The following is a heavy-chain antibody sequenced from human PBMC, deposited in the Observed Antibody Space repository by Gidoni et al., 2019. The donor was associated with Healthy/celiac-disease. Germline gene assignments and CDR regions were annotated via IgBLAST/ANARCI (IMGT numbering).Heavy chain of an antibody. CDR2: IYHSGST. D-gene: IGHD6-13*01. CDR1: GYSISSGYY. Sequence: QVQLQESGPGLVTPSETLSLTCAVSGYSISSGYYWGWIRQPPGKGLEWIGSIYHSGSTYYTPSLKSRVTISVDTSKNQFSLKLSSVTAADTAVYYCARDREAIGYSGGEFDYWGQGTLVTVSS. J-gene: IGHJ4*02. CDR3: ARDREAIGYSGGEFDY. V-gene: IGHV4-38-2*02.